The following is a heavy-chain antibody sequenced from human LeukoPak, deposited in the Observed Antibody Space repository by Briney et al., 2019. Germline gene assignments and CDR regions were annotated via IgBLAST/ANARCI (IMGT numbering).Heavy chain of an antibody. CDR1: GYTFTSYG. J-gene: IGHJ4*02. D-gene: IGHD3-10*01. Sequence: ASVKVSCKASGYTFTSYGISWVRQAPGQGLEWMGWTSAYNGNTNYAQKLQGRVTMTTDTSTSTAYMELRSLRSDDTAVYYCARFDSRRGFGELWGQGTLVTVSS. V-gene: IGHV1-18*01. CDR2: TSAYNGNT. CDR3: ARFDSRRGFGEL.